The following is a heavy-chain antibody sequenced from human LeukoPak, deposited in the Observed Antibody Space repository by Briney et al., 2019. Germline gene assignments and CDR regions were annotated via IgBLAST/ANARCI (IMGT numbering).Heavy chain of an antibody. CDR2: INHSGST. V-gene: IGHV4-34*01. Sequence: NPSETLSLTCAVYGGSFSGYYWSWIRQPPGKGLEWIGEINHSGSTNYNPSLKSRVTISVDTSKTQFSLKLSSVTAADTAVYYCARASRLLVRYYMDVWGKGTTVTVSS. D-gene: IGHD3-3*01. J-gene: IGHJ6*03. CDR3: ARASRLLVRYYMDV. CDR1: GGSFSGYY.